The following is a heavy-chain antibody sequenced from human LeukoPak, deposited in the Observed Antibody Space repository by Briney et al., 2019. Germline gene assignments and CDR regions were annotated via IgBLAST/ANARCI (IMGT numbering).Heavy chain of an antibody. D-gene: IGHD1-14*01. CDR1: GFAFNTYT. J-gene: IGHJ3*02. CDR3: ASCIERTGAFDI. Sequence: AGGSLRLSCAASGFAFNTYTMNWVRQAPGKGLEWVSSIRSTGSSVYYADSVKGRFTISRDNAKNSLYLQMNSLRAEDTAVYYCASCIERTGAFDIWGQGTMVTVSS. V-gene: IGHV3-21*01. CDR2: IRSTGSSV.